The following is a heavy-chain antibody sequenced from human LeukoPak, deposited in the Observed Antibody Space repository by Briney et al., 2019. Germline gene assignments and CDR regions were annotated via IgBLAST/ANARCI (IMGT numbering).Heavy chain of an antibody. D-gene: IGHD6-6*01. J-gene: IGHJ6*03. CDR1: GGSISSGGYY. CDR3: AREHSSSSGGWVYYMDV. V-gene: IGHV4-31*03. Sequence: SQTLSLTCTVSGGSISSGGYYWSWIRQHPGKGLEWIGYIYYSGSTYYNPSLKSRVTISVDTSKNQFSLKLSSVTAADTAVYYCAREHSSSSGGWVYYMDVWGKGTTVTVSS. CDR2: IYYSGST.